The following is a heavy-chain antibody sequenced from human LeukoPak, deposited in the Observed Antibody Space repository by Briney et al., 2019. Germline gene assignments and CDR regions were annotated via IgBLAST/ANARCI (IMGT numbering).Heavy chain of an antibody. CDR2: IYPGDSDT. V-gene: IGHV5-51*01. CDR3: ARHGETGSSGWPYYFDY. CDR1: GYSFTSYW. D-gene: IGHD6-19*01. J-gene: IGHJ4*02. Sequence: GESLKISCKGSGYSFTSYWIGWVRPMPGKGPEWMGNIYPGDSDTRYSPSFQGQVTISADRSISTAYLQWSSLKASDTAMYYCARHGETGSSGWPYYFDYWGQGTLVTVSS.